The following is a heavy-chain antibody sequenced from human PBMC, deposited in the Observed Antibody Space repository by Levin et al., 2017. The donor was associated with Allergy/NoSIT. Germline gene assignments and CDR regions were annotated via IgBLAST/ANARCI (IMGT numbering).Heavy chain of an antibody. Sequence: PGGSLRLSCAASGFTFDDYAMHWVRQAPGKGLEWVSGISWNSGSIGYADSVKGRFTISRDNAKNSLYLQMNSLRAEDTALYYCAKSAGYSYGYSDYWGQGTLVTVSS. CDR1: GFTFDDYA. CDR3: AKSAGYSYGYSDY. V-gene: IGHV3-9*01. D-gene: IGHD5-18*01. J-gene: IGHJ4*02. CDR2: ISWNSGSI.